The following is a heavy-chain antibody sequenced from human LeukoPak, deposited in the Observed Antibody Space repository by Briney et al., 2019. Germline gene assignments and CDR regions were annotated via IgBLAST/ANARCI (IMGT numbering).Heavy chain of an antibody. J-gene: IGHJ4*02. Sequence: GGSLRLSCAASGFTFSTYGIHWVRQAPGKGLEWVAVIWHDGSNKYYADSVRGRYTISRDNSKNTLYLQMNSLRAEDTAVYYCARASGPFDYWGQGTLVTVSS. CDR3: ARASGPFDY. V-gene: IGHV3-33*01. CDR2: IWHDGSNK. D-gene: IGHD6-19*01. CDR1: GFTFSTYG.